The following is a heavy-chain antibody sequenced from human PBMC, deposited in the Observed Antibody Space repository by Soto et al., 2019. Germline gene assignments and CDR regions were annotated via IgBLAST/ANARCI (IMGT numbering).Heavy chain of an antibody. Sequence: VGSLRLSCAASGFTFNMYAMSWVRQAPGKGLEWVSGIGGSGANTYYADFVKGRFTISRDNSKNTLYLQMDSLRAEDTAIYYCARTITGYFWAGAYWGQGTLVTVSS. CDR2: IGGSGANT. V-gene: IGHV3-23*01. CDR1: GFTFNMYA. D-gene: IGHD1-1*01. CDR3: ARTITGYFWAGAY. J-gene: IGHJ4*02.